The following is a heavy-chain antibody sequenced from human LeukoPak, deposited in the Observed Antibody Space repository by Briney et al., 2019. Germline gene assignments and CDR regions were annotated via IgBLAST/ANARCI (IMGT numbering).Heavy chain of an antibody. D-gene: IGHD6-6*01. J-gene: IGHJ5*02. CDR1: GFTFSSYS. Sequence: GGSLRLSCAASGFTFSSYSMNWVRQAPGKGLEWVSSISSSSSYIYYADSVKGRFTISRDNAKNSLYLQMNSLRAEDTAVYYCARAQYSSSSFNLCFDPWGQGTLVTVSS. V-gene: IGHV3-21*01. CDR3: ARAQYSSSSFNLCFDP. CDR2: ISSSSSYI.